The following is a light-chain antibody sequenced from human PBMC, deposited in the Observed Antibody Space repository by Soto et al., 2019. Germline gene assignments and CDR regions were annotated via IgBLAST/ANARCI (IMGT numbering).Light chain of an antibody. Sequence: EIVLTQSPGTLSLSPGERATLSCRASQCVSSSYLAWYQQKPGQAPRLLIYGASSRATGIPDRFSGSGSGTDFTLTISRLEPEDFAVYYCQQSGSSPPYTFGQGTKLEIK. CDR2: GAS. J-gene: IGKJ2*01. V-gene: IGKV3-20*01. CDR1: QCVSSSY. CDR3: QQSGSSPPYT.